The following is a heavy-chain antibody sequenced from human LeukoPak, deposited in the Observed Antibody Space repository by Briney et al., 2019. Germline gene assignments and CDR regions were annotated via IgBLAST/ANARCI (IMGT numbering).Heavy chain of an antibody. J-gene: IGHJ4*02. V-gene: IGHV3-21*03. CDR2: ISSSSSYI. Sequence: GGSLRLSCAASRFTFSSYSMKWVRQAPGKGLEWVSSISSSSSYIYYADSVKGRFTISRDNSKNTLYLEMNSTRAEDTALYYCTKDGDQVTVTKFDYWGQGTLVTVSS. CDR3: TKDGDQVTVTKFDY. CDR1: RFTFSSYS. D-gene: IGHD4-17*01.